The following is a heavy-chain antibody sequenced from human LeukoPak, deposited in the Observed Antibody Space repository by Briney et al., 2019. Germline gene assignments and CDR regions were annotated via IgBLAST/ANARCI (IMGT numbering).Heavy chain of an antibody. CDR1: GGSSSSNY. Sequence: SETLSLTCTVSGGSSSSNYWSWIRQSPGKGLEWIGNIYYSGSTNYNPSLKSRVTISVDTSKNQFSLELNSVTAADTAVYYCARGQWPDFGRMDVWGQGTTVTVSS. V-gene: IGHV4-59*01. CDR3: ARGQWPDFGRMDV. J-gene: IGHJ6*02. D-gene: IGHD3-3*01. CDR2: IYYSGST.